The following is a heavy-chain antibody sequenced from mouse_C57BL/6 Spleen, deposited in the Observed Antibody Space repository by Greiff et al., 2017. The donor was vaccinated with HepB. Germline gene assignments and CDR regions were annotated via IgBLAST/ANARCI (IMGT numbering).Heavy chain of an antibody. CDR3: ARMARTIN. CDR1: GFTFSSYG. J-gene: IGHJ2*01. CDR2: INSNGGST. Sequence: DVHLVESGGGLVQPGGSLKLSCAASGFTFSSYGMSWVRQTPDKRLELVATINSNGGSTYSPDSGKGRFTISRDNAKNPLYLQMSSLKSEDTAMYYCARMARTINWGEGTALTVSS. V-gene: IGHV5-6-3*01.